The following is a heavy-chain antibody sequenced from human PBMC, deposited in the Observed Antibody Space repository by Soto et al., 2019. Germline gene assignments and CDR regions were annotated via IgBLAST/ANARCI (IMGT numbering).Heavy chain of an antibody. Sequence: EVQLLESGGGLVQPGGSLRLSCAASGFPFSTSAMNWVRQAPGKGLEWVSIISASSDAAYYAEPVKGRFASSRDNSKNTLYLQMNSLRAEDTAVYYCAKYSGSYPVYNGLSLWGQGTTVTVS. CDR2: ISASSDAA. CDR3: AKYSGSYPVYNGLSL. D-gene: IGHD1-26*01. V-gene: IGHV3-23*01. CDR1: GFPFSTSA. J-gene: IGHJ6*02.